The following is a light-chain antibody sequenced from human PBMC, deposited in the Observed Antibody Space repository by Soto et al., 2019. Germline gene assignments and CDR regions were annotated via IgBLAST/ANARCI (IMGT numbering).Light chain of an antibody. V-gene: IGKV1-39*01. CDR3: QQSYSTRYT. CDR2: AAS. J-gene: IGKJ2*01. Sequence: DIQMTQSPSSLSASVGDRVTITCRASQSISSYLNWYQQKPGKAPKLLIYAASSLQSGVPSRFSGSGSWTDFTLTISSLRPEDFATYYCQQSYSTRYTFGQGTKLEIK. CDR1: QSISSY.